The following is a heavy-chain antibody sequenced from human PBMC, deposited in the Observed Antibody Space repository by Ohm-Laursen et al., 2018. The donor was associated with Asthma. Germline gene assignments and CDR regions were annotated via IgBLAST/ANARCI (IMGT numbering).Heavy chain of an antibody. J-gene: IGHJ4*02. CDR3: AKTLEDYYDALDY. CDR1: GFTFSSYA. V-gene: IGHV3-23*01. D-gene: IGHD3-22*01. CDR2: ISGSGGST. Sequence: SLRLSCTASGFTFSSYAMSWVRQAPGKGLEWVSAISGSGGSTYYADSVKGRFTISRDNSKNTLYLQMNSLRAEDTAVYYCAKTLEDYYDALDYWGQGTLVTVSS.